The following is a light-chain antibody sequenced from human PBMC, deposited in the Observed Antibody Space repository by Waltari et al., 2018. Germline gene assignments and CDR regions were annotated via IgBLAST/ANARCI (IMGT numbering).Light chain of an antibody. V-gene: IGKV2-28*01. J-gene: IGKJ1*01. Sequence: VMTQSPLSLVVTPGEPASISCRSSKRLLHSNGFHYLDWYLQKPGQSPQLLIYLGSNRASGVPDRFSGSGSGTDFTLKISRVEAEDVGVYYCMQTLQTWTFGQGTKVEI. CDR2: LGS. CDR3: MQTLQTWT. CDR1: KRLLHSNGFHY.